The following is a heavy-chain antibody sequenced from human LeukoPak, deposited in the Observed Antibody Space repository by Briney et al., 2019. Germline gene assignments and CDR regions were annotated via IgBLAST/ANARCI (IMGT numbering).Heavy chain of an antibody. CDR2: IYYSGST. Sequence: SQTLSLTCTVSGGSISSGGYYWSWIRQHPGKGLEWIGYIYYSGSTYYNPSLKSRVTISVDTSKNQFSLKLSSVTAADTAVYYCARARYNDYYYMDVWGKGTTVTVSS. V-gene: IGHV4-31*03. CDR1: GGSISSGGYY. CDR3: ARARYNDYYYMDV. J-gene: IGHJ6*03.